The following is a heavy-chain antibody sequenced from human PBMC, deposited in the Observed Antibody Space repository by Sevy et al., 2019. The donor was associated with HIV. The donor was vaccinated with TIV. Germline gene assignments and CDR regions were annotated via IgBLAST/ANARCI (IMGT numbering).Heavy chain of an antibody. CDR1: GFTFSSYA. Sequence: GGSLRLSCAASGFTFSSYAMHWVRQAPGKGLEWVAVISYDGSNKYYADSVKGRFTISRDNSKNTLYLQMNSLRAEDTAVYYCARDRKGGDAFDIWGQGTMVTVSS. J-gene: IGHJ3*02. V-gene: IGHV3-30-3*01. D-gene: IGHD3-16*01. CDR2: ISYDGSNK. CDR3: ARDRKGGDAFDI.